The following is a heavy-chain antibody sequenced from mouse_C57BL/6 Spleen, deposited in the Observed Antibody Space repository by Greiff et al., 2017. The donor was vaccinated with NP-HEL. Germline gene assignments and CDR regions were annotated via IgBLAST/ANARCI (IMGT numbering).Heavy chain of an antibody. D-gene: IGHD1-1*01. Sequence: VQLQQSGAELVRPGASVKLSCTASGFNIKDYYMHWVKQRPEQGLEWIGRIDPEDGDTEYAPKFQGKATMTADTSSNTAYLQLSSLTSEDTAVYYGTTYYYGSSYYAMDYWGQGTSVTVSS. CDR2: IDPEDGDT. V-gene: IGHV14-1*01. J-gene: IGHJ4*01. CDR3: TTYYYGSSYYAMDY. CDR1: GFNIKDYY.